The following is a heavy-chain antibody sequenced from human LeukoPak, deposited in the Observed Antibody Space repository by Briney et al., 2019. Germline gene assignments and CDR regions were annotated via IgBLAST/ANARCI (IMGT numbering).Heavy chain of an antibody. CDR3: AREGHTFGY. CDR2: ISSSGSTI. Sequence: QPGGSLRLSCAASGFTFSSYEMNWVRQAPGKGLEWVSYISSSGSTIYYADSVKGRFTIYRDNAKNSLYLQMNSLRAEDTAVYYCAREGHTFGYWGQGTLVTVSS. V-gene: IGHV3-48*03. D-gene: IGHD2-21*01. CDR1: GFTFSSYE. J-gene: IGHJ4*02.